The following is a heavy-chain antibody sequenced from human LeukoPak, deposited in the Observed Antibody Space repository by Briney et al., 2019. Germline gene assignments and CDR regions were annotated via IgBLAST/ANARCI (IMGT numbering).Heavy chain of an antibody. J-gene: IGHJ3*02. CDR1: GYTFTTYW. CDR2: IYPADSDT. Sequence: GSLKISCQGSGYTFTTYWIGWVRQMPGKGLEWMGIIYPADSDTRYSPSFQGQVTISADKSISTAYLQWSSLKASDTAMYYCARRPGSGGLLLDAFDIWGQGTMVTVSS. V-gene: IGHV5-51*01. D-gene: IGHD2-2*01. CDR3: ARRPGSGGLLLDAFDI.